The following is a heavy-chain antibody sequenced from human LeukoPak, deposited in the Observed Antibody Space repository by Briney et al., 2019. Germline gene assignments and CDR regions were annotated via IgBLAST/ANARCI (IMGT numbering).Heavy chain of an antibody. D-gene: IGHD6-19*01. J-gene: IGHJ6*03. CDR2: INPNSGGT. Sequence: ASVKVSCKASGYTFTGYYMHWVRQAPGQGLEWMGRINPNSGGTNYAQKFQGRVTMTRDTSISTAYMELSRLRSYDTAVYYWARASGWSTYYYYYMDVWGKGTTVTVSS. CDR1: GYTFTGYY. V-gene: IGHV1-2*06. CDR3: ARASGWSTYYYYYMDV.